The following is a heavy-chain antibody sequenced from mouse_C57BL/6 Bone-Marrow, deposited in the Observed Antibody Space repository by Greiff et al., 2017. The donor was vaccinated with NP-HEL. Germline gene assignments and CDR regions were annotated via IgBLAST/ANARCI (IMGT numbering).Heavy chain of an antibody. CDR3: AREGYYGSSYDYAMDY. V-gene: IGHV1-26*01. CDR1: GYTFTDYY. J-gene: IGHJ4*01. CDR2: INPNNGGT. Sequence: VQLQQSGPELVKPGASVKISCKASGYTFTDYYMNWVKQSHGKSLEWIGDINPNNGGTSYNQKFKGKATLTVDKSSSPAYMELRSLTSEDSAVYYCAREGYYGSSYDYAMDYWGQGTSVTVSS. D-gene: IGHD1-1*01.